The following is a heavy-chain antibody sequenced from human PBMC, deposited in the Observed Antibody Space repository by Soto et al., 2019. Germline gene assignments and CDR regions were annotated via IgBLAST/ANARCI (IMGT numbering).Heavy chain of an antibody. CDR1: GFTFSSYA. Sequence: GGSLRLSCAASGFTFSSYAMSWVRQAPGKGLEWVSAISGSGGSTYYADSVKGQFTISRDNSKNTLYLQMNSLRAEDTAVYYCEQDEAADQLDPWGQGTLVTVSS. CDR3: EQDEAADQLDP. V-gene: IGHV3-23*01. CDR2: ISGSGGST. J-gene: IGHJ5*02. D-gene: IGHD6-13*01.